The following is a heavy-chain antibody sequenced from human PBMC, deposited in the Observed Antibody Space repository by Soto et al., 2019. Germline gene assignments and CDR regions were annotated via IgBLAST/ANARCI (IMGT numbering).Heavy chain of an antibody. CDR1: GYTFSNYG. Sequence: QVQLVQSGGEVKRPGASVKVSCKTSGYTFSNYGITWVRQAPGQPLEWLGWISLYSDGTNYAQKFQDRVTITADESTSTAYMELSSLRSEDTAIYYCAREAGYNWFDPWGQGTLVTVSS. J-gene: IGHJ5*02. V-gene: IGHV1-18*01. CDR3: AREAGYNWFDP. CDR2: ISLYSDGT. D-gene: IGHD6-13*01.